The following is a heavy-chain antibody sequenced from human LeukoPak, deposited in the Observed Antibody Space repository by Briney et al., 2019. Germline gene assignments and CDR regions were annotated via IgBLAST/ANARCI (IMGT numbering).Heavy chain of an antibody. Sequence: PSETLSLTCTVSGGSISSGGYYWSWIRQHPGKGLEWIGYIYYSWSTYYNPSLKSRVTISVATSKNQSSLKLSSVTAADTAVYYCARSVVAAAGNDYWGQGTLVTVSP. CDR2: IYYSWST. CDR3: ARSVVAAAGNDY. CDR1: GGSISSGGYY. D-gene: IGHD6-13*01. J-gene: IGHJ4*02. V-gene: IGHV4-31*03.